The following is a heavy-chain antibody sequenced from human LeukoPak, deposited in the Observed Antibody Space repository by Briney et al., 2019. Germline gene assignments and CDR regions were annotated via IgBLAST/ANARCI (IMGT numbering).Heavy chain of an antibody. CDR2: INPSGGST. CDR3: ARRRDQDYGDHRAFDI. V-gene: IGHV1-46*01. J-gene: IGHJ3*02. D-gene: IGHD4-17*01. CDR1: GYTFTSYY. Sequence: ASVKVSCKASGYTFTSYYMHWVRQAPGQGLEWMGIINPSGGSTSYAQKFQGRVTMTRDTSTSTVYMELSSLRSEDTAVYYCARRRDQDYGDHRAFDIWGQGTMVTVSS.